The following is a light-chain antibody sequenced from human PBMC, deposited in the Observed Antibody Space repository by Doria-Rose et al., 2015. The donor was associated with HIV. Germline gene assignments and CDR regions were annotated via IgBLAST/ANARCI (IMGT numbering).Light chain of an antibody. CDR1: QSVSANY. V-gene: IGKV3-20*01. Sequence: TQSPGTLPLSPGARATLSCSASQSVSANYLAWYKQRPGQSPRLLIYGAFSRATDIPDRFSGSGSGTDFTLTISRLEPEDFAVYYCHQYASSRTFGQGTKVEIK. J-gene: IGKJ1*01. CDR3: HQYASSRT. CDR2: GAF.